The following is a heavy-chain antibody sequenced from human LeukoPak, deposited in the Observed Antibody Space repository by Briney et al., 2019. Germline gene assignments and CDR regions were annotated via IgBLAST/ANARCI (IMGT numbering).Heavy chain of an antibody. J-gene: IGHJ5*02. CDR3: ARAKLNYYDSSGYTLNWFDP. Sequence: ASVKVSCKASGYTFTSYDINWVRQATGQGLEWMGWMNPNSGNTGYAQKFQGRVTMTRNTSISTAYMELSSLRSEDTAVYYCARAKLNYYDSSGYTLNWFDPWGQGTLVTVSS. D-gene: IGHD3-22*01. CDR2: MNPNSGNT. V-gene: IGHV1-8*01. CDR1: GYTFTSYD.